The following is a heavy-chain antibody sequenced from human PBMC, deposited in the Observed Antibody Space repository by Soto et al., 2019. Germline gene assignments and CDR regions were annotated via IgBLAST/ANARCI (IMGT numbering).Heavy chain of an antibody. J-gene: IGHJ5*02. V-gene: IGHV2-5*01. CDR3: AHSRGTGVYCDSTSCLSWFDP. D-gene: IGHD2-2*01. CDR2: VSWNGDE. Sequence: QITLEESGPTLVEPTQPLTLTCTFSGFSLSASGVGVGWIRQPPGEALEWLALVSWNGDERYSPSLKSRLTITKDTSKNQVVLKMTNMDPVDTATYYCAHSRGTGVYCDSTSCLSWFDPWGQGALVTVSS. CDR1: GFSLSASGVG.